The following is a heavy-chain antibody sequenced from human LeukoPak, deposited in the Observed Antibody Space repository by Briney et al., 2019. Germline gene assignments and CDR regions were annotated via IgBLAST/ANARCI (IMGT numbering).Heavy chain of an antibody. CDR3: AKGPNSDFWSGYSHYMDV. CDR1: GFAFTNYV. Sequence: GGSLRLSCAASGFAFTNYVMNWVRQAPGKGLEWVSGISGSGSSTYYAASVRGRFTISRDSSKNTVFLQMSRLRAEDTAAYYCAKGPNSDFWSGYSHYMDVWGKGTTAIVSS. V-gene: IGHV3-23*01. J-gene: IGHJ6*03. CDR2: ISGSGSST. D-gene: IGHD3-3*01.